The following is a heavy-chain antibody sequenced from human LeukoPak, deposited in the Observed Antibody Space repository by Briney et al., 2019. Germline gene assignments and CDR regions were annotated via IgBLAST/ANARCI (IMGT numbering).Heavy chain of an antibody. Sequence: ASVKVSCKASGYTFTGYYMHWVRQAPGQGLEWMGRINPNSGGTNYAQKFQGRVTMTRDTSISTAYMELSRLRSDDTAVYHCARAYNSQGTQEYSSSSVFDYWGPGTLVTVSS. J-gene: IGHJ4*02. CDR2: INPNSGGT. V-gene: IGHV1-2*06. D-gene: IGHD6-6*01. CDR3: ARAYNSQGTQEYSSSSVFDY. CDR1: GYTFTGYY.